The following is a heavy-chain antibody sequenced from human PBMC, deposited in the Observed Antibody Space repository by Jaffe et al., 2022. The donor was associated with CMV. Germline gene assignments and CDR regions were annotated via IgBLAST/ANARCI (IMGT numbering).Heavy chain of an antibody. D-gene: IGHD6-6*01. Sequence: EVQLVESGGGLVQPGGSLRLSCAASGFTFSSYWMSWVRQAPGKGLEWVANIKQDGSEKYYVDSVKGRFTISRDNAKNSLYLQMNSLRAEDTAVYYCARDNGAARYYYYGMDVWGQGTTVTVSS. CDR1: GFTFSSYW. CDR3: ARDNGAARYYYYGMDV. CDR2: IKQDGSEK. V-gene: IGHV3-7*01. J-gene: IGHJ6*02.